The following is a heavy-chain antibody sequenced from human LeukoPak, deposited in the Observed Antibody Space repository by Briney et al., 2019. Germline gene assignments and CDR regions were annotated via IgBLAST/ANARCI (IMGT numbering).Heavy chain of an antibody. Sequence: ASVKVSCKVSGYTLTELSMHWVRQAPGRGLEWMGGFDPEDGETIYAPKFQGRVTMTEDTSTDTAYMELSSLRSEDTAVYYCATAPLGATMWRRSTSFDYWGQGTLVTVSS. CDR1: GYTLTELS. J-gene: IGHJ4*02. CDR2: FDPEDGET. D-gene: IGHD1-26*01. V-gene: IGHV1-24*01. CDR3: ATAPLGATMWRRSTSFDY.